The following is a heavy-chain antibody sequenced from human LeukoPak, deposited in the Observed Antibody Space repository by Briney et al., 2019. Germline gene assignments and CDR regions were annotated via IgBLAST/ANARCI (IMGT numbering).Heavy chain of an antibody. Sequence: GGSLRLSCAASGFTFSTYAMSWVRQAPGKGLQWVSAISGGGGGTYYADSVKGRFTISRDNSKKTLYLQMNRLRAEDTAVYYCAKGGQYYFDYWGQGTLVTVSS. CDR1: GFTFSTYA. CDR2: ISGGGGGT. J-gene: IGHJ4*02. V-gene: IGHV3-23*01. D-gene: IGHD1-26*01. CDR3: AKGGQYYFDY.